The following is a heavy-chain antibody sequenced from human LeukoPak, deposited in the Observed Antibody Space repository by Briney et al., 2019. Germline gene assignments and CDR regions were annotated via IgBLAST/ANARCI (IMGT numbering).Heavy chain of an antibody. J-gene: IGHJ3*02. Sequence: GGSLRLSCAASGFTFDDYSMHWVRQAPGKGLEWVSLISGDGGSTYYADSVKGRFTISRDNSKNSLYLQMNSLRTEDTALYYCAKVTIPAAMNSGGRAGRYDAFDIWGQGTMVTVSS. CDR2: ISGDGGST. V-gene: IGHV3-43*02. CDR1: GFTFDDYS. CDR3: AKVTIPAAMNSGGRAGRYDAFDI. D-gene: IGHD2-2*01.